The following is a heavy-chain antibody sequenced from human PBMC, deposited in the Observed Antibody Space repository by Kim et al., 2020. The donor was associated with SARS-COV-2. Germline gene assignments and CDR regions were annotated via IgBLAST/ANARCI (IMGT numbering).Heavy chain of an antibody. CDR2: ISSSSSYI. CDR1: GFTFSSYS. Sequence: GGSLRLSCAASGFTFSSYSMNWVRQAPGKGLEWVSSISSSSSYIYYADSVKGRFTISRDNAKNSLYLQMNSLRAEDTAVYYCARVIWGSYSYYYYYGMDVWGQGTTVTVSS. J-gene: IGHJ6*02. D-gene: IGHD1-26*01. CDR3: ARVIWGSYSYYYYYGMDV. V-gene: IGHV3-21*01.